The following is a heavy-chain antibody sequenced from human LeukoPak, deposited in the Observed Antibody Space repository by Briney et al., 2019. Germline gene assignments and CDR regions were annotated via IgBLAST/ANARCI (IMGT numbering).Heavy chain of an antibody. CDR3: ASPYYDFSSGTNDAFDI. J-gene: IGHJ3*02. CDR1: GYTFTGYY. V-gene: IGHV1-2*02. D-gene: IGHD3-3*01. CDR2: VNPNSGGT. Sequence: ASVRVSCKASGYTFTGYYMHWVRQAPGQGGERMGWVNPNSGGTNYSQKFQGIVTMTRYTSISTAYMELIRLRSDDPAVYYCASPYYDFSSGTNDAFDIWGQGTMVTVSS.